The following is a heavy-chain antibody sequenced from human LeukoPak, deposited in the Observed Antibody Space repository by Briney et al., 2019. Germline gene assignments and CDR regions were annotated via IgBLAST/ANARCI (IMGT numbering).Heavy chain of an antibody. D-gene: IGHD6-13*01. J-gene: IGHJ4*02. V-gene: IGHV4-34*01. CDR1: GGSFSGYY. Sequence: PSETLSLTCAVYGGSFSGYYWSWIRQPPGKGLEWIGEINHSGSTNYNPSLKSRVTISVDTSKNQFSLKLSSVTAADTAVYYCARGRVIAAALTTNDYWGQGTLVTVSS. CDR2: INHSGST. CDR3: ARGRVIAAALTTNDY.